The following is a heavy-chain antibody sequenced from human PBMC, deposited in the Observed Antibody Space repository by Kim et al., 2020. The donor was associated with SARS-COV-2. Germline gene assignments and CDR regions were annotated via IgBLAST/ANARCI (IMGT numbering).Heavy chain of an antibody. CDR3: AKSLLSTREGYFSVACCPPED. J-gene: IGHJ4*02. D-gene: IGHD2-21*02. CDR1: GFTFSTYG. CDR2: ISGSGGST. V-gene: IGHV3-23*01. Sequence: GGSLRLSCAASGFTFSTYGMRWVRQAPGKGLEWVSSISGSGGSTYYADSVKGRFTISRDNSKNTLYLQMNSLRAEDTAFYYCAKSLLSTREGYFSVACCPPEDWGQGTLVTVST.